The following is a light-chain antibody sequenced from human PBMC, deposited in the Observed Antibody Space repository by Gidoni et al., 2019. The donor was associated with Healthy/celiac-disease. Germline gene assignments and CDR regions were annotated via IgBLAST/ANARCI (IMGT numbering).Light chain of an antibody. CDR2: WSS. Sequence: DIVMTQSPDSLAVSLGERATINCKSSQSVLYSSNNKNHLAWYQQKPVQPPKLLIYWSSTRESGVPDLFSGSGSGTDFTLTIRSLQAEDVAVYYCQQYYSTPPYSFGQGTKLEIK. J-gene: IGKJ2*03. CDR3: QQYYSTPPYS. V-gene: IGKV4-1*01. CDR1: QSVLYSSNNKNH.